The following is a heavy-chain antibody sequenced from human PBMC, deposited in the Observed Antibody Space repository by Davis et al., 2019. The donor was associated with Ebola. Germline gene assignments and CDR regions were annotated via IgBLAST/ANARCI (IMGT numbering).Heavy chain of an antibody. D-gene: IGHD4-23*01. J-gene: IGHJ4*02. CDR3: ARSAATVVTR. Sequence: MPSETLSLTCTVSGASISSRSYYWGWIRQPPGKGLEWVGSFSYGDNTHYYNPSLRSRVTISVDTSKNQFSLKLSSVTAADTAVYYCARSAATVVTRWGQGTLVTVSS. CDR2: FSYGDNTH. CDR1: GASISSRSYY. V-gene: IGHV4-39*01.